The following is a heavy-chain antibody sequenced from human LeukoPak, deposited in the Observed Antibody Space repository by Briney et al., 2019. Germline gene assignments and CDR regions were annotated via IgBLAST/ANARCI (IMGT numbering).Heavy chain of an antibody. J-gene: IGHJ4*02. D-gene: IGHD5-24*01. V-gene: IGHV4-59*01. CDR2: IYYSGST. Sequence: KSSETLSLTCTVSGGSISSYYWSWTRQPPGKGLEWIGYIYYSGSTNYNPSLKSRVTISVDTSKNQFSLKLSSVTAADTAVYYCARAIDGYKLDSWGQGTLVTVSS. CDR1: GGSISSYY. CDR3: ARAIDGYKLDS.